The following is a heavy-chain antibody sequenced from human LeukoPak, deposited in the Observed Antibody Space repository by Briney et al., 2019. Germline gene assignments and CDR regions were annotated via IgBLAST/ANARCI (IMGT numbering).Heavy chain of an antibody. D-gene: IGHD3-9*01. CDR2: IYYSGST. CDR1: GGSISSYY. J-gene: IGHJ5*02. Sequence: PSETLSLTCTVSGGSISSYYWSWIRQPPGNGLEWIEYIYYSGSTNYNPSLKSRVTMSVDTSKNQFSLKLNSVTAADTAVYYCARDYDVLTAYPPTQLFDPWGQGTLVTVSS. V-gene: IGHV4-59*12. CDR3: ARDYDVLTAYPPTQLFDP.